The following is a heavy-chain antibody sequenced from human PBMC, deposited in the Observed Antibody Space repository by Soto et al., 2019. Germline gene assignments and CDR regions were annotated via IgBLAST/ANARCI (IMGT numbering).Heavy chain of an antibody. J-gene: IGHJ5*02. V-gene: IGHV2-5*01. CDR3: AKSGSSGWYGWFDP. CDR2: IYWNDDK. CDR1: GFSLRTSGVG. D-gene: IGHD6-19*01. Sequence: SGPTLVNPTQTLTLTCIFSGFSLRTSGVGVGWIRQPPGKALEWLGFIYWNDDKRYSPSLKSRLTITKDTSKSQVVLTMTNMDPVDTATYYCAKSGSSGWYGWFDPWGQGTLVTVSS.